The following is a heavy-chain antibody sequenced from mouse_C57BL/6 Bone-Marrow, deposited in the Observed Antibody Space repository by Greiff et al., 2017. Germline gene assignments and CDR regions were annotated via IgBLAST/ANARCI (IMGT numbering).Heavy chain of an antibody. J-gene: IGHJ2*01. CDR2: IDPSDSYT. CDR1: GYTFTSYW. Sequence: QVQLQQPGAELVMPGASVKLSCKASGYTFTSYWMHWVKQRPGQGLEWIGEIDPSDSYTNYNQKFKGKSTLTVDKSSSTAYMQLSSLSSEDSAVYYCARDYYDYWGQGTTLTVSS. CDR3: ARDYYDY. V-gene: IGHV1-69*01.